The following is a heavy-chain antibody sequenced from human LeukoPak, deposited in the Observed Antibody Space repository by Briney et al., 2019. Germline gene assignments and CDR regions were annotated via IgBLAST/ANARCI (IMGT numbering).Heavy chain of an antibody. CDR2: IYHSGST. Sequence: KSSETLSLTCTVSGYSISSGYYWGWIRQPLGMGLEWIGSIYHSGSTYYNPSLKSRVTISVDTSKNQFSLKLTSVTAADTAVYYCARDYTLYISGWFLGYWAQGTLVTVSS. J-gene: IGHJ4*02. CDR3: ARDYTLYISGWFLGY. CDR1: GYSISSGYY. V-gene: IGHV4-38-2*02. D-gene: IGHD6-19*01.